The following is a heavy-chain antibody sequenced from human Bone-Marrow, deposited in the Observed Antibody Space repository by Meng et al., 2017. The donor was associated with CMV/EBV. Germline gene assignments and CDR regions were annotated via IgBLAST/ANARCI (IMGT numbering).Heavy chain of an antibody. CDR3: ALYYDSSGYYYYFEN. J-gene: IGHJ4*02. CDR2: SIPMFGIT. Sequence: SVKVSCKASGGTFSSYAISWVRQAPGQGLEWMGGSIPMFGITNYAQKFQGRVTITTDESTSTAYMELRSLRSEDMAVYYCALYYDSSGYYYYFENWGQGTLVTLL. CDR1: GGTFSSYA. D-gene: IGHD3-22*01. V-gene: IGHV1-69*05.